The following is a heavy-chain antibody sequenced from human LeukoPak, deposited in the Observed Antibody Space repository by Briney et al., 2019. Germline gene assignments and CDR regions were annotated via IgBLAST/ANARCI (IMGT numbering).Heavy chain of an antibody. CDR3: ARTAVDTTMVLGY. CDR2: IYPGDSDT. D-gene: IGHD5-18*01. Sequence: GESLKISCKGSGYSFTSHWIGWVRQMPGKGLEWMGIIYPGDSDTRYSPSFQGQVTISADKSISTAYLQWSSLKASDTAIYYCARTAVDTTMVLGYWGQGTLVTVSS. V-gene: IGHV5-51*01. J-gene: IGHJ4*02. CDR1: GYSFTSHW.